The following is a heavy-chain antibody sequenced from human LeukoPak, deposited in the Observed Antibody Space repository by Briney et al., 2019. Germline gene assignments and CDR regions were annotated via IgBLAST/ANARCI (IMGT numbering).Heavy chain of an antibody. CDR3: ARDKFGGTDY. CDR2: IKQDGSEK. CDR1: GFTFNNYW. J-gene: IGHJ4*02. V-gene: IGHV3-7*01. D-gene: IGHD3-16*01. Sequence: GGSLRLSCAASGFTFNNYWMSWVRQAPGKGLEWVANIKQDGSEKYYVDSVKGRFTISRDNAKNSLYLQMNSLRAEDTAVYYCARDKFGGTDYWGQGTPVTVSS.